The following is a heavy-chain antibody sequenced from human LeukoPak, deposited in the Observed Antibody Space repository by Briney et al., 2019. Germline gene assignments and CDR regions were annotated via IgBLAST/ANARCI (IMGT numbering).Heavy chain of an antibody. CDR2: ISYSGSYT. D-gene: IGHD6-19*01. Sequence: GGSLTLSCAASGFTFSSCAMSWVRQAPGKGLEWVASISYSGSYTYYADSMKGRFTISTDNAKNSLYLQMNSVRAEDTDVYYCARDIHPHEWLVLLLWGQGTLVTVSS. CDR3: ARDIHPHEWLVLLL. J-gene: IGHJ4*02. V-gene: IGHV3-21*01. CDR1: GFTFSSCA.